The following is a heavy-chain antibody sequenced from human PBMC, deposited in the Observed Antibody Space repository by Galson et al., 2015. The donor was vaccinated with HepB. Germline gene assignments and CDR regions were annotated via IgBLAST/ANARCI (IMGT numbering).Heavy chain of an antibody. D-gene: IGHD6-13*01. CDR2: ISSSSSYI. Sequence: SLRLSCAASGFTFSSYSMNWVRQAPGKGLEWVSSISSSSSYIYYADSVKGRFTISRDNAKNSLYLQMNSLRAEDTAVYYCASHPTQYSSSCWGQGTLVTVSS. CDR3: ASHPTQYSSSC. V-gene: IGHV3-21*06. J-gene: IGHJ4*02. CDR1: GFTFSSYS.